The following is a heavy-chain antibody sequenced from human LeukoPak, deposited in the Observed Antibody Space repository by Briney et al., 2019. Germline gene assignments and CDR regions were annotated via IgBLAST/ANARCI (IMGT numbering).Heavy chain of an antibody. Sequence: KSGGSLRLSCEASVFIFSNYFISCIPQAPGKALEWVSYITNSGRSKNYEDAVKGRFTISRDNTKKSVYLEMTDMRPEDTAVYYCAREDSGNYYVFDSWGQGTRVTVSS. CDR2: ITNSGRSK. V-gene: IGHV3-11*04. CDR1: VFIFSNYF. D-gene: IGHD1-26*01. CDR3: AREDSGNYYVFDS. J-gene: IGHJ4*02.